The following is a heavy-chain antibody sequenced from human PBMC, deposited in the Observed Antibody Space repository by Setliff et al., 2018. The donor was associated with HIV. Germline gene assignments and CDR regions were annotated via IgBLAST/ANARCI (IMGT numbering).Heavy chain of an antibody. CDR1: GFTFSTYA. CDR2: LSGAGGST. CDR3: AKAVGLQWFGGYFDH. V-gene: IGHV3-23*01. D-gene: IGHD3-10*01. Sequence: GESLKISCAASGFTFSTYAMSWVRQAPGKGLEWVSALSGAGGSTYYADSVKGRFTISRDNYKNTLYLQMNSLRAEDTAVYYCAKAVGLQWFGGYFDHWGQGTPVTSPQ. J-gene: IGHJ4*02.